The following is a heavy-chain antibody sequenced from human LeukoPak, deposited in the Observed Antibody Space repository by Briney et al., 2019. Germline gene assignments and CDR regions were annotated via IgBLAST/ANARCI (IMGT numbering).Heavy chain of an antibody. D-gene: IGHD3-10*01. J-gene: IGHJ6*02. CDR2: ISFDGSDK. Sequence: GGSLRLSCAASGFTFNTYAMHWVRQTPDTGLEWVAVISFDGSDKYYADSVKGRFTISGENSRSTLFLAMNSLRLDDTAVYYCARGPYFGSGSYIAGGGMDVWGQGTTVTVSS. V-gene: IGHV3-30-3*01. CDR3: ARGPYFGSGSYIAGGGMDV. CDR1: GFTFNTYA.